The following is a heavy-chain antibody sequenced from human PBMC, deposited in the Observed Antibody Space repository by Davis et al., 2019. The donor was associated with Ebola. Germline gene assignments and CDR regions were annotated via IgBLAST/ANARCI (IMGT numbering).Heavy chain of an antibody. V-gene: IGHV3-21*01. J-gene: IGHJ4*02. CDR1: GFDFSGSG. CDR2: ISSFSNYV. CDR3: ARGHYDSSGYYYGY. Sequence: GESLKISCAASGFDFSGSGMNWVRQAPGKGLEWVSSISSFSNYVYYADSVKGRFTVSRDNANKSIYLQMNSLRAEDTAVYYCARGHYDSSGYYYGYWGQGTLVTVSS. D-gene: IGHD3-22*01.